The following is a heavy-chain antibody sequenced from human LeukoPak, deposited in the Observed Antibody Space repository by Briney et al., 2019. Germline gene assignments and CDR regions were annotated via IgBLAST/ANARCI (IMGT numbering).Heavy chain of an antibody. Sequence: PGGSLRLSCAASGFTFSSYWMSWVRQAPGKGLEWVANIKQDGSEKYYVDSVKGRFTISRDNAKNSLYLQMNSLRAEDTAVYYCARGRSGSHYFGRRVSYYYMDVWGKGTTVTVSS. J-gene: IGHJ6*03. CDR3: ARGRSGSHYFGRRVSYYYMDV. V-gene: IGHV3-7*01. CDR2: IKQDGSEK. CDR1: GFTFSSYW. D-gene: IGHD1-26*01.